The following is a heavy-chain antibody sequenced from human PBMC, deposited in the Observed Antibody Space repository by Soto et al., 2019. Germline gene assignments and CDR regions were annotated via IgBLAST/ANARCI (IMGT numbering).Heavy chain of an antibody. J-gene: IGHJ2*01. CDR3: ARGSAYSGSYLGGRGRGGRGYFDL. D-gene: IGHD1-26*01. Sequence: QVQLVQSGAEVKKPGASVKVSCKASGYTFTSYGISWVRQAPGQGLEWMGWISAYNGNTNYAQKPQGRGTMTTDTSTSTAYMELRSLRSDHTAVYYCARGSAYSGSYLGGRGRGGRGYFDLWGRGTLVTVSS. CDR1: GYTFTSYG. V-gene: IGHV1-18*01. CDR2: ISAYNGNT.